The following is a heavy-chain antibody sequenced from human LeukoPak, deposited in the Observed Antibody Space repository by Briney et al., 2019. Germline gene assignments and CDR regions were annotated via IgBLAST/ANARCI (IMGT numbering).Heavy chain of an antibody. D-gene: IGHD3-22*01. CDR3: AKDSGNSGYYYGRRFFDS. CDR1: GFTFTSYA. CDR2: VSGIGQTT. J-gene: IGHJ4*02. V-gene: IGHV3-23*01. Sequence: GGSLRLSCAASGFTFTSYAMNWVRQAPGQGLEWVSTVSGIGQTTDYSDSVKGRFTISRDSSKSTLYLQMNSLRAEDTAVYYCAKDSGNSGYYYGRRFFDSWGQGTLVIVSS.